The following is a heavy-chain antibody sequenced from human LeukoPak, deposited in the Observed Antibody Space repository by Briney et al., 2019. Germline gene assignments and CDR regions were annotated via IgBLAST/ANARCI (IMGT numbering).Heavy chain of an antibody. CDR3: ARDIDY. Sequence: GRSLRLSWVASGFSVSSNYMGWVRPAPGKGLEWVSVIFSGGSTYQPDSVRGGYPISRDNSKNTLSLQVDSLRAEDRRVFYCARDIDYWGQGTLVTLSS. V-gene: IGHV3-66*01. J-gene: IGHJ4*02. CDR2: IFSGGST. CDR1: GFSVSSNY.